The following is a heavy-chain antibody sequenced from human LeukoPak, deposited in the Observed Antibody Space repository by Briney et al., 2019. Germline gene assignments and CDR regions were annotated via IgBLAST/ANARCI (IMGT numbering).Heavy chain of an antibody. CDR1: GFTFSSYW. V-gene: IGHV3-7*05. J-gene: IGHJ4*02. CDR3: ARDQRYCSSSSCPWEPFDY. D-gene: IGHD2-2*01. CDR2: IKQDGSEE. Sequence: PGGSLRLSCAASGFTFSSYWMSWVRQAPGKGLEWVANIKQDGSEEYYVDSVKGRFTISIDNAKNSLYLQMNSLTAEDTAVYYCARDQRYCSSSSCPWEPFDYWGQGTLVTVSS.